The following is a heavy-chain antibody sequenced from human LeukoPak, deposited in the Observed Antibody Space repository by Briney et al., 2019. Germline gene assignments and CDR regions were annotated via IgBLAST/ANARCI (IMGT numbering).Heavy chain of an antibody. D-gene: IGHD3-22*01. CDR2: IYYSGST. J-gene: IGHJ3*02. CDR1: GGSISSSSYY. Sequence: PSETLSLTCTVSGGSISSSSYYWGWIRQPPGKGLEWIGSIYYSGSTDYNPSLKSRVTFSVDTSKNQFSLKLSSVTAADTAVYYCARYLVYGSSGFDDALDIWGQGTMVTVSP. CDR3: ARYLVYGSSGFDDALDI. V-gene: IGHV4-39*07.